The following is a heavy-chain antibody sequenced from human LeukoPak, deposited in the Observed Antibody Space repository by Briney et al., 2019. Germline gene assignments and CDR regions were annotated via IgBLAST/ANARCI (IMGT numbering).Heavy chain of an antibody. J-gene: IGHJ4*02. CDR2: ISNGAGTI. Sequence: NPGGFLRLSCAASGFTFSDYYMSWIRQAPGRGLEWVSYISNGAGTIYYADSVKGRFTISRDNAKNSLYLQMNSLRVEDTAVYYCARLSSGYYQQLATFDYWGQGILVTVSS. CDR1: GFTFSDYY. D-gene: IGHD3-22*01. V-gene: IGHV3-11*04. CDR3: ARLSSGYYQQLATFDY.